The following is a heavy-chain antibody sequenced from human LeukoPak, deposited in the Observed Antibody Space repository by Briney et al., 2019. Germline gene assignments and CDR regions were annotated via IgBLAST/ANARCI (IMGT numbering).Heavy chain of an antibody. CDR3: ARACGSGWYVGYWFDP. CDR1: GGSISSYY. D-gene: IGHD6-19*01. V-gene: IGHV4-4*07. Sequence: SETLSLTCTVSGGSISSYYWSWIQQPAGKGLEWIGRIYTSGSTNYSPSLKSRVTMSVDTSKNQFSLNLSSVTAADTAVYYCARACGSGWYVGYWFDPWGQGTLVTVSS. J-gene: IGHJ5*02. CDR2: IYTSGST.